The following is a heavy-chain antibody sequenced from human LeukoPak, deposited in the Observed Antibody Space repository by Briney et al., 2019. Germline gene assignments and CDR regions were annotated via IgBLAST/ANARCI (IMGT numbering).Heavy chain of an antibody. CDR2: IKQDGSDK. CDR1: GFTFRNYW. D-gene: IGHD2/OR15-2a*01. J-gene: IGHJ4*02. Sequence: GGSLRLSCAASGFTFRNYWMSWVRQAPGKGLEWVANIKQDGSDKYYVDSVKGRFTISRDNAKNSLFLQMNSLRAEDAAVYYCARLLYDNGWYIGHWGQGTLVTVSS. V-gene: IGHV3-7*01. CDR3: ARLLYDNGWYIGH.